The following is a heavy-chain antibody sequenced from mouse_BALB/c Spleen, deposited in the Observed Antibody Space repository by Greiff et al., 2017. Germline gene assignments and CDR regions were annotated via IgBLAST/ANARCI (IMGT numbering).Heavy chain of an antibody. Sequence: EVQLVESGGDLVKPGGSLKLSCAASGFTFSSYGMSWVRQTPDKRLEWVATISSGGSYTYYPDSVKGRFTISRDNAKNTLYLQLSSLKSEDTAMYYCARTVYGSSPWFAYWGQGTLVTVSA. CDR3: ARTVYGSSPWFAY. J-gene: IGHJ3*01. D-gene: IGHD1-1*01. CDR2: ISSGGSYT. CDR1: GFTFSSYG. V-gene: IGHV5-6*01.